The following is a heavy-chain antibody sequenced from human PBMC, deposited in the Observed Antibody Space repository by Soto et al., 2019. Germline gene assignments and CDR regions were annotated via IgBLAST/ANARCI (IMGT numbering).Heavy chain of an antibody. D-gene: IGHD4-17*01. J-gene: IGHJ2*01. CDR3: ARDPNDYGDYSEVSSDYWYFDL. V-gene: IGHV1-69*13. CDR2: IIPIFGTA. CDR1: GGTFSSYA. Sequence: GASVKVSCKASGGTFSSYAISWVRQAPGQGLEWMGGIIPIFGTANYAQKFQGRVTITADESTSTAYMELSSLRSEDTAVYYCARDPNDYGDYSEVSSDYWYFDLWGRGTLVTVSS.